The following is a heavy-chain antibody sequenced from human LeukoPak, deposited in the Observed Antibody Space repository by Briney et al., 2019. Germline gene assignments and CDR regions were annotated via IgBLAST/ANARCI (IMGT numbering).Heavy chain of an antibody. V-gene: IGHV3-30*18. CDR1: GFTFSSYG. CDR3: AKEGYCSGGSCYWWYFDY. CDR2: ISYDGSNK. Sequence: GGSLRLSCAASGFTFSSYGMHWVRQAPGKGLGWVAVISYDGSNKYYADSVKGRFTISRDNSKNTLYLQMNSLRAEDTAVYYCAKEGYCSGGSCYWWYFDYWGQGTLVTVSS. D-gene: IGHD2-15*01. J-gene: IGHJ4*02.